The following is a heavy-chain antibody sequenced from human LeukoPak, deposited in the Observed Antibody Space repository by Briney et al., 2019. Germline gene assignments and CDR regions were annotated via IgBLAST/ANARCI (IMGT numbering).Heavy chain of an antibody. J-gene: IGHJ4*02. V-gene: IGHV3-30*18. Sequence: GGSLRLSCAASGFTLSNYAMHWVRQAPGKGLEWVTVISTDGKDKKYADSVKGRFAISRDNSKNTLDLQMNSLRAEDTGVYYCAKEMGHSKPFDYWGQGTLVTVSS. CDR2: ISTDGKDK. CDR1: GFTLSNYA. CDR3: AKEMGHSKPFDY. D-gene: IGHD5-18*01.